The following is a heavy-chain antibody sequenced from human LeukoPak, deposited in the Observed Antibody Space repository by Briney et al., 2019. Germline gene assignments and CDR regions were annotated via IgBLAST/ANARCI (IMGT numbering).Heavy chain of an antibody. CDR2: INSDGSST. V-gene: IGHV3-74*01. CDR1: GFTFSSYW. CDR3: ARVQGHPPNGLDI. D-gene: IGHD2-8*01. J-gene: IGHJ3*02. Sequence: WGSLRLSCAASGFTFSSYWMDWVRQAPGKGLVWVSRINSDGSSTSYADAVKGRFTISRDNAKNTAYLQMNSLRAEDTAVYYCARVQGHPPNGLDIWGQGTMVTVSS.